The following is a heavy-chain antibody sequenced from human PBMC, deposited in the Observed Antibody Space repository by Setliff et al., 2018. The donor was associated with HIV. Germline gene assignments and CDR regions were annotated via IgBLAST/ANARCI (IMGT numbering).Heavy chain of an antibody. J-gene: IGHJ4*02. CDR3: AARGSYFGS. D-gene: IGHD3-16*01. CDR1: GFTFSGFA. V-gene: IGHV3-23*01. CDR2: MSGGGSST. Sequence: GGSLRLSCAASGFTFSGFAMSWVRQAPGKGLEWVATMSGGGSSTYYAQFVRGRFTISRDNAKNSLYLQMNSLRAEDTAIYYCAARGSYFGSWGQGTLVTVSS.